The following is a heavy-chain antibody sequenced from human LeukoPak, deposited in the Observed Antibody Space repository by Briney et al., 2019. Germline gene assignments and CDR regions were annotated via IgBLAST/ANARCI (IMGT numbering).Heavy chain of an antibody. CDR2: INQLGSEK. CDR3: ARADWGSVDY. D-gene: IGHD7-27*01. Sequence: PGGSLRLSCEGSGFSFSSYWMSWVRQAPGKGLEWVANINQLGSEKYYVDSVKGRFTISRDNAKNSLYLQLNSLRVEDTAVYYCARADWGSVDYWGQGTLVTVSS. J-gene: IGHJ4*02. V-gene: IGHV3-7*01. CDR1: GFSFSSYW.